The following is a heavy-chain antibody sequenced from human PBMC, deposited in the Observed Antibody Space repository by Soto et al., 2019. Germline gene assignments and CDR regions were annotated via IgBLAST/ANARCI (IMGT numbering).Heavy chain of an antibody. D-gene: IGHD6-19*01. CDR3: ARCHIAVAGPGYYFDD. CDR1: GGTFSSYA. CDR2: IIPIFGTA. J-gene: IGHJ4*02. V-gene: IGHV1-69*12. Sequence: QVQLVQSGAEVKKPGSSVKVSCKASGGTFSSYAISWVRQAPGQGLEWMGGIIPIFGTANYAQKFQGRVTITADESTSTAYMELSSLRSEDTAVYYCARCHIAVAGPGYYFDDWGQGTLVTVSS.